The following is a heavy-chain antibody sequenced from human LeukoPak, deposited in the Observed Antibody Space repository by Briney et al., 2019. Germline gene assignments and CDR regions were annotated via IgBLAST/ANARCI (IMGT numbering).Heavy chain of an antibody. CDR1: GFTFSSYW. J-gene: IGHJ6*03. V-gene: IGHV3-7*01. D-gene: IGHD5-12*01. CDR3: ARGGSGYDSYYYYYYMDV. CDR2: IKQDGSEK. Sequence: PGGSLRLSCAASGFTFSSYWMSWVRQAPGKGLEWVANIKQDGSEKYYVDSVKGRFTISRDNAKNSLYLQMNSLRAEDTAVYYCARGGSGYDSYYYYYYMDVWGKGTTVTISS.